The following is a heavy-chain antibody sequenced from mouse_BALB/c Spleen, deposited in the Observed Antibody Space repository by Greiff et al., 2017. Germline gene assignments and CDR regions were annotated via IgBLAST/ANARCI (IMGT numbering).Heavy chain of an antibody. J-gene: IGHJ4*01. D-gene: IGHD2-1*01. Sequence: VQLKESGGGLVKPGGSLKLSCAASGFTFSDYYMYWVRQTPEKRLEWVATISDGGSYTYYPDSVKGRFTISRDNAKNNLYLQMSSLKSEDTAMYYCARVYGNYDAMDYWGQGTSVTVSS. CDR3: ARVYGNYDAMDY. V-gene: IGHV5-4*02. CDR1: GFTFSDYY. CDR2: ISDGGSYT.